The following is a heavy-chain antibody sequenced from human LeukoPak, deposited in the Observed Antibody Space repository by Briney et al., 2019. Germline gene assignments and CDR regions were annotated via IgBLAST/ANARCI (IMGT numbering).Heavy chain of an antibody. D-gene: IGHD3-10*01. CDR3: ARSGDFYYYYYMDV. J-gene: IGHJ6*03. CDR2: ISWDGGST. CDR1: GFTFDDYT. V-gene: IGHV3-43*01. Sequence: GGSLRLSCAASGFTFDDYTMHWVRQAPGKGLEWVSLISWDGGSTYYADSVKGRFTISRDNSKNTLYLQMNSLRAEDTAVYYCARSGDFYYYYYMDVWGKGTTVTVSS.